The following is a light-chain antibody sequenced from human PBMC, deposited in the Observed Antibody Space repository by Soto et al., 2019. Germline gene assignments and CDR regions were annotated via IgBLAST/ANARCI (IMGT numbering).Light chain of an antibody. CDR2: STS. J-gene: IGKJ5*01. CDR3: QQTYSTLSIT. V-gene: IGKV1-39*01. CDR1: QSIDTF. Sequence: DIQMTQSPSSLSASGGDSVTITCRASQSIDTFLNWYQQKPGKAPKLLIYSTSSLQSWVPSRFTGSGSGTDFTLTSTNVQPADFATYYCQQTYSTLSITFGQGTRLEIK.